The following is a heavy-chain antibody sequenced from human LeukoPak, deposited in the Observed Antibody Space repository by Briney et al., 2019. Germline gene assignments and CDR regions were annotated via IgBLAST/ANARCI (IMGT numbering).Heavy chain of an antibody. Sequence: GASLRLSCAASGFTFSSYAMSWVRQAPGKGLEWVSAISGSGGSTYYADSVKGRFTISRDNSKNTLYLQMNSLRAEDTAVYYCAKGVVYSYVGDYFDYWGQGTLVTVSS. V-gene: IGHV3-23*01. CDR1: GFTFSSYA. J-gene: IGHJ4*02. CDR3: AKGVVYSYVGDYFDY. CDR2: ISGSGGST. D-gene: IGHD5-18*01.